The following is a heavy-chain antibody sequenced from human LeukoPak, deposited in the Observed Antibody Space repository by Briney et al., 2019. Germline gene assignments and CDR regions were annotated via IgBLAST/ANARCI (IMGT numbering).Heavy chain of an antibody. CDR1: GFTFSSYA. J-gene: IGHJ1*01. Sequence: GGSLRLSCAASGFTFSSYAMSWVRQAPGKGLEWVSAISGSGGSTYYADSVKGRFTISRDNSKNTLYLQMNSLRAEDTAVYYCAKGWGQVPASISGHWGQGTLVTVSS. CDR3: AKGWGQVPASISGH. D-gene: IGHD2-2*01. CDR2: ISGSGGST. V-gene: IGHV3-23*01.